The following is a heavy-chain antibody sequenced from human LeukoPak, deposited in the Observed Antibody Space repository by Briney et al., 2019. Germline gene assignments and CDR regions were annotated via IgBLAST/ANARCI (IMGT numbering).Heavy chain of an antibody. CDR1: GFTFSNYG. J-gene: IGHJ4*02. D-gene: IGHD6-13*01. V-gene: IGHV3-30*02. CDR2: IQFDGGNR. CDR3: ARDRYSSRGSSTF. Sequence: PGGSLRLSCAAAGFTFSNYGMHWVRQAPGMGLEWVAFIQFDGGNRFYADSVKGRFTISRDNAKNSLYLQMNSLRAEDTAVYYCARDRYSSRGSSTFWGQGTLVTVSS.